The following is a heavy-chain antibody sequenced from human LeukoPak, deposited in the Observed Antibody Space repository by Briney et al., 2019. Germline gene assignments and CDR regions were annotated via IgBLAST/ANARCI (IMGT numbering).Heavy chain of an antibody. V-gene: IGHV4-59*01. D-gene: IGHD2-15*01. CDR3: AREDCSGDGCYSSDY. J-gene: IGHJ4*02. CDR2: IYYSGST. CDR1: GGSISSYY. Sequence: PSETLSLTCTVSGGSISSYYWSWIRQPPGKGLEWIGYIYYSGSTNYNPSLKSRVTISVDTSKNQFSLKLSSVTAADTAVYYCAREDCSGDGCYSSDYWGQGTLVTVFS.